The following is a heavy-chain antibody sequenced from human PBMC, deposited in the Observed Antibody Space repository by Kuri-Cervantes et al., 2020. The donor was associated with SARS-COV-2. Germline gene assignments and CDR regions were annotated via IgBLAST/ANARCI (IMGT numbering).Heavy chain of an antibody. D-gene: IGHD3-22*01. CDR2: IYYSGST. CDR3: ALVAVYYDSSGYYYWFDP. CDR1: GGSISSYY. J-gene: IGHJ5*02. Sequence: SETLSLTCTVSGGSISSYYWSWIRQHPGKGLEWIGYIYYSGSTYYNPSLKSRVTISVDTSKNQFSLKLSSVTAADTAVYYCALVAVYYDSSGYYYWFDPWGQGTLVTVSS. V-gene: IGHV4-59*04.